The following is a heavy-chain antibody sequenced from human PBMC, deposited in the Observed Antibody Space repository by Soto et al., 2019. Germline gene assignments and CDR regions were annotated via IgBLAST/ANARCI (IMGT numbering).Heavy chain of an antibody. CDR1: GFTFRRYA. Sequence: DVQFLESGGGLVQPEGSLRLSCAASGFTFRRYAMGWVRQGPGKGLEWVAVVSIGGSTHYADSVRGRCTISRDNSKNTLSLQMNSLTAEDTAVYFCAKLRGAGGHFDYWGQGALVTVSS. J-gene: IGHJ4*02. CDR2: VSIGGST. D-gene: IGHD2-15*01. CDR3: AKLRGAGGHFDY. V-gene: IGHV3-23*01.